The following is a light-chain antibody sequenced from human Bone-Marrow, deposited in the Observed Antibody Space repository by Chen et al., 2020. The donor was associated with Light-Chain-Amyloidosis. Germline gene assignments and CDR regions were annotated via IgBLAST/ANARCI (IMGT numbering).Light chain of an antibody. V-gene: IGLV2-14*01. J-gene: IGLJ1*01. CDR3: SSYTITNTLV. CDR2: EVT. CDR1: SSDVGGDNH. Sequence: QSALPHPASVSGSPGHSLTISCTGTSSDVGGDNHVSWYQQHPDKAPKLMIYEVTNRPSWVPDRFSGSKSDNTASLTISGLQTEDEADYFCSSYTITNTLVFGSGTRVTVL.